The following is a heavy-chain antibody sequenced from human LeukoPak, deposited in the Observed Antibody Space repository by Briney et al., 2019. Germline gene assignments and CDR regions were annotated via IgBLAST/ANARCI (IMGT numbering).Heavy chain of an antibody. D-gene: IGHD7-27*01. J-gene: IGHJ6*02. CDR3: AREKGPLGYYGMDV. CDR2: IYYSGNT. CDR1: GASISSSY. V-gene: IGHV4-59*12. Sequence: SETLSLTCTVSGASISSSYWSWIRQPPGKGLEYIGYIYYSGNTNCNPSLKSRVTMSVDTSKNQFSLKLSSVTAADTAVYYCAREKGPLGYYGMDVWGQGTTVTVSS.